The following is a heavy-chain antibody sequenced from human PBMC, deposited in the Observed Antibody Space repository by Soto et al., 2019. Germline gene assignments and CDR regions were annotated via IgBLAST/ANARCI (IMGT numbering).Heavy chain of an antibody. J-gene: IGHJ3*02. CDR1: GFTFSSYS. V-gene: IGHV3-21*01. Sequence: GGSLRLSCAASGFTFSSYSMNWVRQAPGKGLEWVSSISSSSSYIYYADSVKGRFTISRDNAKNSLYLQMNSLRAEDTAVYYCASMEQPDAFDIWGQGTMVTVSS. D-gene: IGHD6-13*01. CDR2: ISSSSSYI. CDR3: ASMEQPDAFDI.